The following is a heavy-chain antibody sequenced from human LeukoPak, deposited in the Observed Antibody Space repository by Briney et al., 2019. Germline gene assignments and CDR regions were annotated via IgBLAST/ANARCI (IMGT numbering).Heavy chain of an antibody. V-gene: IGHV4-34*01. D-gene: IGHD6-19*01. CDR2: INHSGST. CDR3: ARGRVAVAASRGYFQH. Sequence: SETLSLTRAVYGGSFSGYYWSWIRQPPGKGLEWIGEINHSGSTNYNPSLKSRVTISVDTSKNQFSLKLSSVTAADTAVYYCARGRVAVAASRGYFQHWGQGTLVTVSS. CDR1: GGSFSGYY. J-gene: IGHJ1*01.